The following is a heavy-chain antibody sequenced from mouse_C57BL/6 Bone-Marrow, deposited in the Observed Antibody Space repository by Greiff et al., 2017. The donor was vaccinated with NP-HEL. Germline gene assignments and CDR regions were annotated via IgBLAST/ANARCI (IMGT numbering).Heavy chain of an antibody. D-gene: IGHD1-1*01. CDR3: AKKGGYGSSWDYYAMDY. J-gene: IGHJ4*01. CDR1: GFSLTSYG. Sequence: VQLQQSGPGLVQPSQSLSITCTVSGFSLTSYGVHWVRQSPGKGLEWLGVIWRGGSTDYNAAFMSRLSITKDNSKSQVFFKMNSLQADDTAIYYCAKKGGYGSSWDYYAMDYWGQGTSVTVSS. V-gene: IGHV2-5*01. CDR2: IWRGGST.